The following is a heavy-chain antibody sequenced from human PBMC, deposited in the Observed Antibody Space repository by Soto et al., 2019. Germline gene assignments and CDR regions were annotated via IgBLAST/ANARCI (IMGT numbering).Heavy chain of an antibody. CDR1: GFSFGSDW. D-gene: IGHD3-16*01. J-gene: IGHJ3*02. CDR2: IRKDGSQE. V-gene: IGHV3-7*02. Sequence: DVQLTESGGGLVQPGGSLRLSCGASGFSFGSDWMAWVRQAPGKXLEWVANIRKDGSQEHYADSVRGRFSVSRDNAXXSXXXXXXXXXXXXXXXXXXXXXXNXXDDSAYYDVFDIWGQGTMVTVSS. CDR3: XXXXNXXDDSAYYDVFDI.